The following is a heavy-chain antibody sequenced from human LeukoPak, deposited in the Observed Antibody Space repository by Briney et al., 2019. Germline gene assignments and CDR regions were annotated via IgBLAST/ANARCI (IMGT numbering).Heavy chain of an antibody. CDR3: ARLLRTSEYFDH. J-gene: IGHJ4*02. CDR2: IYPGDSDT. D-gene: IGHD3-10*01. V-gene: IGHV5-51*01. Sequence: GESLKISCKGSGYSFTSYWIAWVRQMPGKGLECMGIIYPGDSDTKYSPSFQGQVTISADTSITTAYLQWSSLKASDTAIYYCARLLRTSEYFDHWGQGTLVTVSS. CDR1: GYSFTSYW.